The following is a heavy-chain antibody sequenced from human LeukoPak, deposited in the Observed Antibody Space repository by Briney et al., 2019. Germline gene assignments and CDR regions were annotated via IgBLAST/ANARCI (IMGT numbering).Heavy chain of an antibody. D-gene: IGHD3-22*01. CDR3: ARDYAGTYYYDSSFPATFDY. CDR2: ISAYNGNT. V-gene: IGHV1-18*01. CDR1: GYTFTSYG. J-gene: IGHJ4*02. Sequence: GASVKVSCKASGYTFTSYGISWVRQAPGQGLEWMGWISAYNGNTNYAQKLQGRVTMTTDTSTSTAYMELRSLRSDDTAVYYCARDYAGTYYYDSSFPATFDYWSQGTLVTVSS.